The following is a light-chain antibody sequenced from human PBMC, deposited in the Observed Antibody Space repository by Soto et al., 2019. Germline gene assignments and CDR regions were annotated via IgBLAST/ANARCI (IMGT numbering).Light chain of an antibody. CDR2: ENN. CDR1: SSNIGNNL. V-gene: IGLV1-51*02. Sequence: QSVLTQAPSVSAAPGQKVSISCSGSSSNIGNNLVCWYQQLPGTAPKPLIYENNKRPSGIPDRFSGSKSGTSATLGITGLQTGDEADYYCGTWDSSLSEDVFGTGTKVTVL. J-gene: IGLJ1*01. CDR3: GTWDSSLSEDV.